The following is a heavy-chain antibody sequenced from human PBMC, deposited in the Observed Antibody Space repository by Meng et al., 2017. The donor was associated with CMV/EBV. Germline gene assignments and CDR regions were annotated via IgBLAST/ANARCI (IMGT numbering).Heavy chain of an antibody. D-gene: IGHD1-7*01. V-gene: IGHV3-30*04. Sequence: GGSLRLSCAASGFTFSSYAMHWVRQAPGKGLEWVAVMSYDGSNKYYADSVKGRFTISRDNSKNTLYLQMNSLRAEDTAVYYCARVGWTGTTGGYWGRGTLVTVSS. CDR2: MSYDGSNK. CDR3: ARVGWTGTTGGY. CDR1: GFTFSSYA. J-gene: IGHJ4*02.